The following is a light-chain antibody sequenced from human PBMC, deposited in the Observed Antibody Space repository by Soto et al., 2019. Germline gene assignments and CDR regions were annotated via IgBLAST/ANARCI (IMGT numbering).Light chain of an antibody. Sequence: DIQMTQSPSTLSASVGDRVTITCRASESISSWLSVYPQKPRKAPKVLIYKASTLKSGVPSRFSGSGSGTEFTLTISSLQPDEFATYYSQHYNSYSDASGEGTKPDIK. V-gene: IGKV1-5*03. CDR3: QHYNSYSDA. CDR2: KAS. J-gene: IGKJ1*01. CDR1: ESISSW.